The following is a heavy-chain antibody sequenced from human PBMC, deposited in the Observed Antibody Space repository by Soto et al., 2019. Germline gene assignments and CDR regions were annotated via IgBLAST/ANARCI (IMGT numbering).Heavy chain of an antibody. V-gene: IGHV3-48*03. Sequence: PGGSLRLSCAASGFTFSSYEMNWVRQAPGKGLEWVSYISSSGSTIYYADSVKGRFTISRDNAKNSLYLQMNSLRAEDTAVYYCARGAPSGFWSGYYIYYYYGMDVWGQGTTVTVSS. CDR3: ARGAPSGFWSGYYIYYYYGMDV. D-gene: IGHD3-3*01. CDR1: GFTFSSYE. CDR2: ISSSGSTI. J-gene: IGHJ6*02.